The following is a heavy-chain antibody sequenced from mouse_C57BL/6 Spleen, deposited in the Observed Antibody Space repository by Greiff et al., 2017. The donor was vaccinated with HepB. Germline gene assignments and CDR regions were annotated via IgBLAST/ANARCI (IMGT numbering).Heavy chain of an antibody. J-gene: IGHJ1*03. CDR2: IYPGDGDT. D-gene: IGHD3-3*01. CDR1: GYAFSSYW. V-gene: IGHV1-80*01. CDR3: ARSRDGYFDV. Sequence: QVQLKESGAELVKPGASVKISCKASGYAFSSYWMNWVKQRPGKGLAWIGQIYPGDGDTNYNGKFKGKATLTADKSSSTAYMQLSSLTSEDSAVYFCARSRDGYFDVWGTGTTVTVSS.